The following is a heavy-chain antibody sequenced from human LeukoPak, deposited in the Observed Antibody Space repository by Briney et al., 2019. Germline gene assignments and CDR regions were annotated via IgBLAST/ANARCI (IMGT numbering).Heavy chain of an antibody. CDR3: ARELAGGYNSQIDY. J-gene: IGHJ4*02. D-gene: IGHD5-24*01. CDR2: IYYSGST. V-gene: IGHV4-39*07. CDR1: SGSLSSYY. Sequence: SETLSLTCTVSSGSLSSYYWGWIRQPPGKGLEWIGSIYYSGSTYYDPSLKSRVTISVDTSKNQFSLKLSSVTAADTAVYYCARELAGGYNSQIDYWGQGTLVTVSS.